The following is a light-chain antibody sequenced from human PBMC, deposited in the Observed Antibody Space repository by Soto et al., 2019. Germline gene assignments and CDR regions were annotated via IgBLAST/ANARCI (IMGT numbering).Light chain of an antibody. V-gene: IGLV2-14*01. Sequence: QSALTQPASVSGSPGQSITISCTGTSSDVGGYNYGSWYQQHPGKAPKLMIYDISNRPSGVSNRFAGSKSGNTASLTISGLQAADESDYYCSAYTSRSTLVVFGGGTKLTVL. CDR1: SSDVGGYNY. CDR2: DIS. J-gene: IGLJ2*01. CDR3: SAYTSRSTLVV.